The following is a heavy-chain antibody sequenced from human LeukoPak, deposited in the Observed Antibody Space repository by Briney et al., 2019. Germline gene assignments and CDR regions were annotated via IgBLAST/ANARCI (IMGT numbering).Heavy chain of an antibody. CDR3: ASRPFLYGFRTYFDN. CDR1: GGSFSAFH. V-gene: IGHV4-34*01. Sequence: SETLSLTCAVYGGSFSAFHWNWIRQSPAKGLEWLGEMKQSGTPRYNPSLQSRVTISVDKSKNQFSLNVRSVTAADTAVYSCASRPFLYGFRTYFDNWAQGTLVTVSS. CDR2: MKQSGTP. D-gene: IGHD3-10*01. J-gene: IGHJ4*02.